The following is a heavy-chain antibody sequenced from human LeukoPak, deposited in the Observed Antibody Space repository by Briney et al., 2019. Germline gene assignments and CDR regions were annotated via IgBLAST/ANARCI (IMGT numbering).Heavy chain of an antibody. Sequence: SETLSLTCTVSGGSISSYYWSWIRQPPGKGLEWIGYIYYSGSTNYNPSLKSRVTISVDTSKNQFSLKLSSVTAADTAVYYCARLPQTIVVVVAASPYFDYWGQGTLVTVSS. V-gene: IGHV4-59*08. CDR2: IYYSGST. CDR1: GGSISSYY. J-gene: IGHJ4*02. CDR3: ARLPQTIVVVVAASPYFDY. D-gene: IGHD2-15*01.